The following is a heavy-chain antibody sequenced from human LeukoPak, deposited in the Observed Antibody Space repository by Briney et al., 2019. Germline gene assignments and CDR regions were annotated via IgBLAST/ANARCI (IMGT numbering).Heavy chain of an antibody. Sequence: GGSLRLSCAASGLTFNSYSMNWDRQAPGKGLEWVSSISSSSSYIYYADSVKGRFTISRDNAKNSLYLQMNSLRAEDTAVYYCARDRPPAAGTYYYYYGMDVWGKGTTVTVSS. V-gene: IGHV3-21*01. J-gene: IGHJ6*04. D-gene: IGHD6-13*01. CDR3: ARDRPPAAGTYYYYYGMDV. CDR2: ISSSSSYI. CDR1: GLTFNSYS.